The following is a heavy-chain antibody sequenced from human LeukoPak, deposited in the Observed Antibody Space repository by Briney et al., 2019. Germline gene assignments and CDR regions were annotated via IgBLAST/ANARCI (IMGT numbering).Heavy chain of an antibody. J-gene: IGHJ4*02. CDR1: GFAFSSQA. V-gene: IGHV3-23*01. D-gene: IGHD6-19*01. Sequence: GESLRLSCAASGFAFSSQAMGWVRQAPGKGLEWVSVISDSGSITYYADSVKGRFTISRDNSKSTLFLQMNSLRADDTAVYYCAKDARRTSGWSFFDYWGQGTLVT. CDR2: ISDSGSIT. CDR3: AKDARRTSGWSFFDY.